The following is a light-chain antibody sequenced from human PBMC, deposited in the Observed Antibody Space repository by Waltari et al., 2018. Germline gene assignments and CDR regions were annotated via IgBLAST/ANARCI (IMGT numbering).Light chain of an antibody. Sequence: DIQLTQSPSPLSASLGDRVTISCRASRSLTRSLNWYQQKPGKAPRLLIYVATTLQDGVPSRFAGGGFGTDFTLIINNLQREDVATYYCQESYSSVKVFGQGTKLAIK. V-gene: IGKV1-39*01. CDR2: VAT. CDR3: QESYSSVKV. CDR1: RSLTRS. J-gene: IGKJ2*01.